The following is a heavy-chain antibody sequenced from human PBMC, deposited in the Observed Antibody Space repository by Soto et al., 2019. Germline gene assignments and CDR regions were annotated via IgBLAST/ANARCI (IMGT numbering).Heavy chain of an antibody. J-gene: IGHJ6*03. V-gene: IGHV3-9*01. CDR1: GFTFDDYA. CDR3: AKVGGEFYYYYYMDV. D-gene: IGHD3-10*01. CDR2: ISWNSGSI. Sequence: PGGSLRLSCAASGFTFDDYAMHWVRQAPGKGLEWVSGISWNSGSIGYADSVKGRFTISRDNAKNSLYLQMNSLRAEDTALYYCAKVGGEFYYYYYMDVWGKGTTVTVSS.